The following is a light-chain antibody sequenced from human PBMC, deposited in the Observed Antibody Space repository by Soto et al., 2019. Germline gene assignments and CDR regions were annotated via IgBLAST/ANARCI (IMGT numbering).Light chain of an antibody. CDR3: QQYHSYWT. CDR2: DAS. Sequence: DIQMTQTPSILSASVGDRVILTCRASQSIGNWLAWYQQKPGKAPKLLIYDASSLESGVPQRFSGSGSGTEFTLTISSLQTDDFSTYYCQQYHSYWTFGQGTKVDIK. V-gene: IGKV1-5*01. CDR1: QSIGNW. J-gene: IGKJ1*01.